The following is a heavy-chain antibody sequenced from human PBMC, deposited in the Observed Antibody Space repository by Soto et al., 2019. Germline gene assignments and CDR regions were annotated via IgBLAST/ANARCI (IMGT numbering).Heavy chain of an antibody. D-gene: IGHD1-1*01. Sequence: SVKVSCKASGCTFSSYAISWVRQAPGQGLEWMGGIIPIFGTANYAQKFQGRVTITADESTSTAYMELSSLRSEDTAVYYCAQGGTYGYYYYYGMDVWGQGTTVTVSS. CDR1: GCTFSSYA. CDR3: AQGGTYGYYYYYGMDV. CDR2: IIPIFGTA. V-gene: IGHV1-69*13. J-gene: IGHJ6*02.